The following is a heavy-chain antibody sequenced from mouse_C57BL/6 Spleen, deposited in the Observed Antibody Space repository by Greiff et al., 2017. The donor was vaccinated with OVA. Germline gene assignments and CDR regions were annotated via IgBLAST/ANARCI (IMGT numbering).Heavy chain of an antibody. V-gene: IGHV5-9-1*02. CDR1: GFTFSSYA. Sequence: EVQGVESGEGLVKPGGSLKLSCAASGFTFSSYAMSWVRQTPEKRLEWVAYISSGGDYIYYADNVKGRFTISRDNARNTLYLQMSSLKSEDTAMYYYTRDRGENAMDYWGQGTSVTVSS. CDR2: ISSGGDYI. CDR3: TRDRGENAMDY. J-gene: IGHJ4*01.